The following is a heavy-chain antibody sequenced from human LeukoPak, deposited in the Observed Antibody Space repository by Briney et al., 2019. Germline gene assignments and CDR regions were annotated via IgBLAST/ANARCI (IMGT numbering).Heavy chain of an antibody. D-gene: IGHD6-13*01. Sequence: PSETLSLTCTVSGGSISSSSYYWGWIRQPPGKGLEWIGSIYYSGSTYYNPSLKSRVTISVDTSKNQFSLKLSSVTAADTAVYYCARDQAAGTYGYWGQGTLVTVSS. V-gene: IGHV4-39*07. J-gene: IGHJ4*02. CDR1: GGSISSSSYY. CDR3: ARDQAAGTYGY. CDR2: IYYSGST.